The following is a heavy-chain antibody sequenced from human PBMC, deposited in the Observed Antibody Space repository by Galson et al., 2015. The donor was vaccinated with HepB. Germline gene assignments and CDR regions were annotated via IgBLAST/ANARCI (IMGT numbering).Heavy chain of an antibody. CDR1: GFTFSSSL. CDR3: AKAPGDILYYMDV. CDR2: ITEGGGST. D-gene: IGHD3-10*01. J-gene: IGHJ6*03. Sequence: SLRLSCAASGFTFSSSLMTWVRQAPGKGLEWVSVITEGGGSTYYADSAKGRFIVSRDNSKNALYLQMNSLRVEDTAVYYCAKAPGDILYYMDVWGKGTTVTVSS. V-gene: IGHV3-23*01.